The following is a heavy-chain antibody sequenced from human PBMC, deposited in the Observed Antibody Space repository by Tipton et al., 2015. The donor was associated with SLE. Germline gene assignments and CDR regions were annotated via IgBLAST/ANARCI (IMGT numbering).Heavy chain of an antibody. Sequence: TLSLTCTVSGGSITIADYYWGWIRQPPGKGLEWIGSIHYSGSTDYNPSLKSLVTISIDTSQNQFSLKLSSVTAADTAVYSCARPERVLRHDSFDVWGQGTLVTVSS. CDR3: ARPERVLRHDSFDV. CDR1: GGSITIADYY. D-gene: IGHD3-10*01. CDR2: IHYSGST. J-gene: IGHJ3*01. V-gene: IGHV4-39*01.